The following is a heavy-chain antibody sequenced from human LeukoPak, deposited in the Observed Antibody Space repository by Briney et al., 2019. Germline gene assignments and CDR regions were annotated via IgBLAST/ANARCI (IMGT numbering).Heavy chain of an antibody. Sequence: SETLSLTCTVSGGSISSYYWSWIRQPPGKGLEWIGYIYYSGSTNHNPSLKSRVTISVDTSKNQFSLKMSSATAADTAVYYCARESRVVPYYFDYWGQGTLVTVSS. CDR2: IYYSGST. V-gene: IGHV4-59*01. J-gene: IGHJ4*02. D-gene: IGHD3-3*01. CDR3: ARESRVVPYYFDY. CDR1: GGSISSYY.